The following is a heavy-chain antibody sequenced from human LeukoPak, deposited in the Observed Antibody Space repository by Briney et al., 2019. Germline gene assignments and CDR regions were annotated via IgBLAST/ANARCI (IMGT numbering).Heavy chain of an antibody. CDR3: AHRDSGTYYNRGAFDM. V-gene: IGHV2-70*12. Sequence: SGPTLVNPTQTLTLTCTFSGFSLSTRGMCVSWIRQPPGKALEWLARIDWDDDKYYSTSLKTRLTISKDTSKNQVVLTMTNMDPVDTATYYCAHRDSGTYYNRGAFDMWGQGTMVTVSS. D-gene: IGHD3-10*01. CDR2: IDWDDDK. J-gene: IGHJ3*02. CDR1: GFSLSTRGMC.